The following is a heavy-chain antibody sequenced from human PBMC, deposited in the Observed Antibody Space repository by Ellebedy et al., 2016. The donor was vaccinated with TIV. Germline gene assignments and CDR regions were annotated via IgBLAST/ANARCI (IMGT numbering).Heavy chain of an antibody. Sequence: SETLSLTCVVSGASLRGYFWSWIRQSPEKGLEWIGQIRHDGLTNYHASLASRVTISVDTSKNLFSLSLRSVTAADTALYFCARRPDGFDIWGQGTVVTVSS. V-gene: IGHV4-34*01. CDR2: IRHDGLT. CDR1: GASLRGYF. J-gene: IGHJ3*02. CDR3: ARRPDGFDI.